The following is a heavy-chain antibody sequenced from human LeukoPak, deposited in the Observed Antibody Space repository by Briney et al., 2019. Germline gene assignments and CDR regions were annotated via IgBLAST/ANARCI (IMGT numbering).Heavy chain of an antibody. CDR3: ARGSGPRIAAAGTSDY. CDR1: GFTFSRYP. V-gene: IGHV3-48*04. J-gene: IGHJ4*02. CDR2: ISSSGSTI. Sequence: GGSLRLSCASSGFTFSRYPMNWIRQAPGKGLEWVSYISSSGSTIYYADSVKGRFTISRDNAKNSLYLQMNSLRAEDTAVYYCARGSGPRIAAAGTSDYWGQGTLVTVSS. D-gene: IGHD6-13*01.